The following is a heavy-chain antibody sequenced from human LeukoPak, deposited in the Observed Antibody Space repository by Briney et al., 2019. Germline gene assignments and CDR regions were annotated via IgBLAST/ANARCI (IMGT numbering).Heavy chain of an antibody. V-gene: IGHV3-23*01. CDR2: ISGSGGST. CDR3: ARDRRYYYGSGSYYPYYYYYYMDV. D-gene: IGHD3-10*01. Sequence: GGSMRPAWAPSAFTFTSYAMSWVRQAPGKGLEWVSAISGSGGSTYYADSVKGRFTISRDNSKNTLYLQMNSLRAEDTAVYYCARDRRYYYGSGSYYPYYYYYYMDVWGKGTTVTVSS. J-gene: IGHJ6*03. CDR1: AFTFTSYA.